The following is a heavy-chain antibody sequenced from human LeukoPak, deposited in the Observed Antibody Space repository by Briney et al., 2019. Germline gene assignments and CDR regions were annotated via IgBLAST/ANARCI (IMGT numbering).Heavy chain of an antibody. CDR3: ARRLYGSSTSCYYFDY. CDR2: FYPGDSDT. J-gene: IGHJ4*02. CDR1: GYIFTSYW. V-gene: IGHV5-51*01. D-gene: IGHD2-2*01. Sequence: GASLEISCQGSGYIFTSYWIGWVRQLPGKGLEWMGIFYPGDSDTRYSPSFQGQVTISADKSISTTYLQWSSLKASDTAMYYCARRLYGSSTSCYYFDYCGQGTLVTVSS.